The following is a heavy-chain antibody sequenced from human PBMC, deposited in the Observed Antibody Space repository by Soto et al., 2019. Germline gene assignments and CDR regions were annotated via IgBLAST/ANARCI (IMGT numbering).Heavy chain of an antibody. D-gene: IGHD6-19*01. V-gene: IGHV4-34*01. CDR2: INNSGST. CDR3: ARGGYTSGWFRF. Sequence: SETLSLTCAVHGGSFRGYHWTWIRQPPGKGLEWIGEINNSGSTNDNPSLKSRVTISRDTSKNQFSLGLSSVTAADTAIYYCARGGYTSGWFRFWGQGILVTVSS. CDR1: GGSFRGYH. J-gene: IGHJ4*02.